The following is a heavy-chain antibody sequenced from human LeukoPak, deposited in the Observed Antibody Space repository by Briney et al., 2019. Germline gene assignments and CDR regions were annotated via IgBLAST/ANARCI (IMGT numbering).Heavy chain of an antibody. J-gene: IGHJ4*02. CDR1: RYSISSGLY. CDR3: ARSLNDLWTTSFNY. CDR2: IYHSGST. V-gene: IGHV4-38-2*01. D-gene: IGHD3-3*01. Sequence: SETLSLTCHVSRYSISSGLYWGWIRQPPGKGLEWIGSIYHSGSTYYNPSLKSRVTISVDTSKNQFSLKLSSVTAADTAVYYCARSLNDLWTTSFNYWGQGTLVTVSS.